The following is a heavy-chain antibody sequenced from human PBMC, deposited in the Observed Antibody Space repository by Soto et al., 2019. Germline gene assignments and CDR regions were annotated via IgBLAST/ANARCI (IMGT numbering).Heavy chain of an antibody. Sequence: ASVKVSCKASGYTFTSYYMHWVRQAPGKGLEWMGSFDPSGGKTSYAQKFQGRVTMTEDTSTDTAYMELSSLRCEDTAVYYCATDPHTARNWGQGTLVTVSS. D-gene: IGHD5-18*01. J-gene: IGHJ4*02. V-gene: IGHV1-24*01. CDR1: GYTFTSYY. CDR2: FDPSGGKT. CDR3: ATDPHTARN.